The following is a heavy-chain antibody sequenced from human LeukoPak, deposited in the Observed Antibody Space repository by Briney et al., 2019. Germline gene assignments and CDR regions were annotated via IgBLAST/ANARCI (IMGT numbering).Heavy chain of an antibody. CDR1: GGSFSGYY. Sequence: PSETLSLTCAVYGGSFSGYYWSWIRQPPGKGLEWIGEINHSGSTNYNPSLKSRVTISVDTSKNQFSLKLTSVTAADTAVYFCARDDAGELYDYVPYGLDVWGQGTTVTVSS. V-gene: IGHV4-34*01. D-gene: IGHD3-16*01. CDR3: ARDDAGELYDYVPYGLDV. J-gene: IGHJ6*02. CDR2: INHSGST.